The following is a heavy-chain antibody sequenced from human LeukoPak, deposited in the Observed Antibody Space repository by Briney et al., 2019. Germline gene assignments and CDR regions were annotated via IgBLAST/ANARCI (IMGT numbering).Heavy chain of an antibody. V-gene: IGHV4-61*02. CDR3: ARDYRYYDSSGYPYYYYMDV. CDR1: GGSISSGSYY. D-gene: IGHD3-22*01. Sequence: SQTLSLTCTVSGGSISSGSYYWSWIRQPAGKGLEWIGRIYTSGSTNYNPSLKSRVTISVDTSKNQFSLKLSSVTAADTAVYYCARDYRYYDSSGYPYYYYMDVWGKGTTVTISS. CDR2: IYTSGST. J-gene: IGHJ6*03.